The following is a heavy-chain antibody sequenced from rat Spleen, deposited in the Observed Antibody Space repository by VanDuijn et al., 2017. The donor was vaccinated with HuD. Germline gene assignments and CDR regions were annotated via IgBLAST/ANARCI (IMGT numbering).Heavy chain of an antibody. J-gene: IGHJ2*01. CDR3: TRALGTTAPPGY. D-gene: IGHD1-6*01. CDR1: GFTFSNYG. V-gene: IGHV5-19*01. Sequence: EVQLVESGGGLVQPGRSLKLSCVASGFTFSNYGMHWIRQAPTKGLEWVTSISPGGVSTFYRDSVKGRFTISRDNAKSTLYLQMNSLRSEDTATYYCTRALGTTAPPGYWGQGVMVTVSS. CDR2: ISPGGVST.